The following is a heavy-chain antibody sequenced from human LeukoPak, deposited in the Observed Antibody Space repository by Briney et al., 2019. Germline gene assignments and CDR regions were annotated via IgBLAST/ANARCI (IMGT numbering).Heavy chain of an antibody. Sequence: GGSLRLSCAASGFTFSVYGMHWVRQAPGKGLESVCAISGNGDTTYYEKSVKGRFTISRDNSKNTLYLQMGGLRTEDMAVYYCARGDDLLLFDYWGRGTLVTVSS. CDR2: ISGNGDTT. CDR1: GFTFSVYG. V-gene: IGHV3-64*01. D-gene: IGHD2/OR15-2a*01. J-gene: IGHJ4*02. CDR3: ARGDDLLLFDY.